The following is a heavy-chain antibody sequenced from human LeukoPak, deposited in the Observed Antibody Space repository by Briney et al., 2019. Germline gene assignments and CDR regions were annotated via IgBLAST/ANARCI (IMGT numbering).Heavy chain of an antibody. CDR2: ISGSGSST. V-gene: IGHV3-23*01. J-gene: IGHJ4*02. CDR1: GFTLINYA. D-gene: IGHD5-18*01. Sequence: PGGSLRLSCAASGFTLINYAMSLVRQAPGKGLEWVSVISGSGSSTYYADPVKGRFTISRDDSKNTLYLQMNSLRAEDTAVYFCARDSASYGRFDYWGQGTLVTVSS. CDR3: ARDSASYGRFDY.